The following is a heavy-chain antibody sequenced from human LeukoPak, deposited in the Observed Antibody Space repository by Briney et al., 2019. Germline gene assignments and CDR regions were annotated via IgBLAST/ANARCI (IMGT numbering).Heavy chain of an antibody. CDR2: INSDGDST. CDR3: ARDSIAAAGDFDY. Sequence: GGSLRLSCAASAFTFSNYWMHWVRQAPGKGLVWVSRINSDGDSTSYADSVKGRFTISRDNAKNTLYLQMNSLRVEDTAVYYCARDSIAAAGDFDYWGQGTLVTVSS. CDR1: AFTFSNYW. V-gene: IGHV3-74*01. J-gene: IGHJ4*02. D-gene: IGHD6-13*01.